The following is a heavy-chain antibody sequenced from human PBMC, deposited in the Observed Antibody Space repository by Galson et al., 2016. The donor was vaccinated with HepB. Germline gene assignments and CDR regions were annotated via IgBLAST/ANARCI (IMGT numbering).Heavy chain of an antibody. V-gene: IGHV4-38-2*02. Sequence: SETLSLTCTVSSYSISNGHYWGWLRQPPGEGLEWIGSVYRSGSSYYNPSLRSRLTFSVDTDKNHFSLSLASVTAADTAIYYCAITVLPASIGGPFDFWGPGNLLTVSS. J-gene: IGHJ3*01. CDR2: VYRSGSS. CDR3: AITVLPASIGGPFDF. D-gene: IGHD3-10*01. CDR1: SYSISNGHY.